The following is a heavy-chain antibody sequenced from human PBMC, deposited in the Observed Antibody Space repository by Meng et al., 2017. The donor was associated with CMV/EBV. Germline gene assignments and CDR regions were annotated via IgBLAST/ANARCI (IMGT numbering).Heavy chain of an antibody. V-gene: IGHV1-2*02. CDR1: GYTFTGYY. CDR2: INPNSGGT. CDR3: ASGGSYLKYYFDY. D-gene: IGHD1-26*01. Sequence: ASVKVSCKASGYTFTGYYMHWVRQAPGQGLEWMGWINPNSGGTNYAQKFQGRVTITTDESTSTAYMELSSLRSEDTAVYYCASGGSYLKYYFDYWGQGTLVTVSS. J-gene: IGHJ4*02.